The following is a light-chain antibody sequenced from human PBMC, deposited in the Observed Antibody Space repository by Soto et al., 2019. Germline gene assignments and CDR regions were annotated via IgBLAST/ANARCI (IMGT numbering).Light chain of an antibody. Sequence: EVVLTQSPGTLSLSPGERVTLSCRASRIISSAYLAWYQHKPGQVPRLLIHDASSRATGIPDRFSGSGSGTDFNLTIGRLEPEDYAVYYCQQYASPPYTFGQGTKLEIK. J-gene: IGKJ2*01. CDR1: RIISSAY. CDR3: QQYASPPYT. CDR2: DAS. V-gene: IGKV3-20*01.